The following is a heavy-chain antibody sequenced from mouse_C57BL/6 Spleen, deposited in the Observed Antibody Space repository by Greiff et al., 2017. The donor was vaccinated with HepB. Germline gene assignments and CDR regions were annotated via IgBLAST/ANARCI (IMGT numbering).Heavy chain of an antibody. CDR2: IDPSDSYT. Sequence: QVQLQQPGAELVKPGASVKLSCKASGYTFTSYWMQWVKQRPGQGLEWIGEIDPSDSYTNYNQKFKGKATLTVDTSSSTAYMQLSSLTSEDSAVYYCARGRLDYYFDYWGQGTTLTVSS. CDR3: ARGRLDYYFDY. CDR1: GYTFTSYW. J-gene: IGHJ2*01. V-gene: IGHV1-50*01.